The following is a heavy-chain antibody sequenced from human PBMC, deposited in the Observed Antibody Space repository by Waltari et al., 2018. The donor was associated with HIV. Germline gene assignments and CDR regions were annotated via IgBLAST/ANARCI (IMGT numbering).Heavy chain of an antibody. CDR1: GFAFSSHS. D-gene: IGHD4-4*01. J-gene: IGHJ4*02. CDR3: ARRTTVTTSDY. Sequence: EVQLVESGGGLVKPGGSLRLSCAASGFAFSSHSMNWVRQAPGKGLEWVSSISSSSYIYYADSVKGRFTISRDNAKNSLYLQMNSLRAEDTAVYYCARRTTVTTSDYWGQGTLVTVSS. V-gene: IGHV3-21*01. CDR2: ISSSSYI.